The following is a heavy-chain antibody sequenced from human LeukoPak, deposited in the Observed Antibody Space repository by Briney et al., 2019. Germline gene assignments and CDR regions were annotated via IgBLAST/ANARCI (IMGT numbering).Heavy chain of an antibody. Sequence: SETLSLTCAVYGGSFSGYYWSWIRQPPGKGLEWIGEINHSGSTNYNSSLKSRVTISVDTSKNQFSLKLSSVTAADTAVYYCARAVPTWNYYDSSGYYDYWGQGTLVTVSS. CDR2: INHSGST. CDR3: ARAVPTWNYYDSSGYYDY. D-gene: IGHD3-22*01. CDR1: GGSFSGYY. V-gene: IGHV4-34*01. J-gene: IGHJ4*02.